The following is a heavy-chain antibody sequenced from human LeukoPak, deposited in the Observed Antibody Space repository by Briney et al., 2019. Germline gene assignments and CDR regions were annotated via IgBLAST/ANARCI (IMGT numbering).Heavy chain of an antibody. CDR1: GYTFTSYA. Sequence: ASVKVSCKASGYTFTSYAMHWVRQAPGQRLEWMGWINAGNGNTEYSQKFQGRVTITRDTSASTAYMELSSLRSEDTAVYYCARRLGDGYNPNWFDPWGQGTLVTVSS. D-gene: IGHD5-24*01. CDR2: INAGNGNT. CDR3: ARRLGDGYNPNWFDP. V-gene: IGHV1-3*01. J-gene: IGHJ5*02.